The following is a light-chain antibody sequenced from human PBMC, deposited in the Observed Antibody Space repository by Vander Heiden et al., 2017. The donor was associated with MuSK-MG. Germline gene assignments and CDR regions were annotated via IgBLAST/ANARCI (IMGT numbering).Light chain of an antibody. CDR3: RQSIQHPYT. CDR1: QSLVHSDSKTY. J-gene: IGKJ2*01. CDR2: EVS. V-gene: IGKV2D-29*01. Sequence: DIVFTMPTTQLPATPVHPASISCKSSQSLVHSDSKTYLYWYLQKPGKPPQLPTYEVSNRFCGVPDRFSGSGSGTDFTLKISRVEAEDVGVYYCRQSIQHPYTFGQGTKVEIK.